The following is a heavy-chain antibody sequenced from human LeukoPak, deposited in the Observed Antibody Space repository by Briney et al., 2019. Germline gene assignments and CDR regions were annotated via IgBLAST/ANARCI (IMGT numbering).Heavy chain of an antibody. CDR3: ARLNGGVNLWGDGLDI. J-gene: IGHJ3*02. V-gene: IGHV5-51*01. D-gene: IGHD3-16*01. CDR1: GFSFTIYW. Sequence: GESLKISCKGSGFSFTIYWIGWVRPMPGKGLGWMGIIYSGDSNTRYSPSFQGQVTISADKSVRTAYLLWSSLTSSDTAMYFCARLNGGVNLWGDGLDIWGQETTVSVSS. CDR2: IYSGDSNT.